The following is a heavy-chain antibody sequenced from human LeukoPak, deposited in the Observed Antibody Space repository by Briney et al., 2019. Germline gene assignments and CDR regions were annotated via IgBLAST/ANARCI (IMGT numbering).Heavy chain of an antibody. Sequence: GGSLRLSCAASGFAFTDYAISWVRQAPGKGLEWVSAITDSGGATYYADSVKRRFTISRDNSKNTLYLQMNRLRGEDTAVYYCARDMGMSWGQGTLVTVSS. CDR2: ITDSGGAT. CDR1: GFAFTDYA. V-gene: IGHV3-23*01. J-gene: IGHJ4*02. CDR3: ARDMGMS. D-gene: IGHD6-13*01.